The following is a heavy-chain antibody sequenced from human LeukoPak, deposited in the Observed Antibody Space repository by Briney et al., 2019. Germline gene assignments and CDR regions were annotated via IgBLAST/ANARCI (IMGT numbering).Heavy chain of an antibody. CDR1: GFTFSSYG. V-gene: IGHV3-30*02. CDR3: AKGSMDYGDYGILVY. CDR2: IRYDGSNK. J-gene: IGHJ4*02. Sequence: TGGSLRLSCAASGFTFSSYGMHWVRQAPGKGLEWVAFIRYDGSNKYYADSVKGRFTISRDNSKNTLYLQMNSLRAEDTAVYYCAKGSMDYGDYGILVYWGQGTLVTVSS. D-gene: IGHD4-17*01.